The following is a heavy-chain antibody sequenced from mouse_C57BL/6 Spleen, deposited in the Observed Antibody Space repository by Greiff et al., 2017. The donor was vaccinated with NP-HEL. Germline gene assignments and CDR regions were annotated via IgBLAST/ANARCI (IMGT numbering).Heavy chain of an antibody. Sequence: EVQLVESGPGLVKPSQSLSLTCSVTGYSITSGYYWNWIRQFPGNKLEWMGYISYDGSHNYNPSLKNRISITRDTSKNKFFLKLNSVTTEDTATYYCARAGISGWGDYWGQGTTLTVSS. CDR1: GYSITSGYY. V-gene: IGHV3-6*01. CDR2: ISYDGSH. CDR3: ARAGISGWGDY. J-gene: IGHJ2*01. D-gene: IGHD3-2*02.